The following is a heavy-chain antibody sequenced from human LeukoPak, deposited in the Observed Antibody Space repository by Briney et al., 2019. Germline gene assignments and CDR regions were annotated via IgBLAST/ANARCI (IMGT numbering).Heavy chain of an antibody. CDR1: GFTFSSHS. CDR3: ARDVYSRTLTTTSYYSYY. Sequence: GGSLRLSWAASGFTFSSHSMNWVRQAPGKGLEWLSYISSSSSTIYYADSVKGRSAISRDNAKNSLYLQMNSLRAEDTAVYYCARDVYSRTLTTTSYYSYYWGQGTLVTVSS. D-gene: IGHD4-17*01. CDR2: ISSSSSTI. J-gene: IGHJ4*02. V-gene: IGHV3-48*04.